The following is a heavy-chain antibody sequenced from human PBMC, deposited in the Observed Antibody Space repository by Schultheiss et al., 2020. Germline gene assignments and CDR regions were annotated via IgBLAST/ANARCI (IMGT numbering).Heavy chain of an antibody. CDR2: IYYSGST. CDR3: AREIQLSGGDWFDP. CDR1: GGSISSYY. Sequence: SETLSLTCTVSGGSISSYYWSWIRQPPGKGLEWIGYIYYSGSTNYNPSLKSRVTISVDTSKNQFSLKLSSVTAADTAVYYCAREIQLSGGDWFDPWGQGTLVTVSS. V-gene: IGHV4-59*01. D-gene: IGHD5-18*01. J-gene: IGHJ5*02.